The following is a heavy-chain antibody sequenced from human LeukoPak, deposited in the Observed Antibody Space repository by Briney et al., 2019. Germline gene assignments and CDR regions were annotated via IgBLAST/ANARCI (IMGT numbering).Heavy chain of an antibody. V-gene: IGHV3-21*01. Sequence: PGGSLRLSWAASGFSFSSYNMNWVRQVPGKGLEWVSCIDSISSYVYYTDSVQGRFTISRDNAKSSLYLQMNSLRAEDTAVYYCARALTYWSFDLWGRGTLVTVSS. CDR1: GFSFSSYN. CDR2: IDSISSYV. J-gene: IGHJ2*01. CDR3: ARALTYWSFDL.